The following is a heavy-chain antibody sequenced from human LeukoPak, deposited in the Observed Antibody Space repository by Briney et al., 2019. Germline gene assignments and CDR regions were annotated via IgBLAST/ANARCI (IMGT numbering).Heavy chain of an antibody. J-gene: IGHJ3*02. CDR3: ARELGRYYDSSEEAFDI. CDR2: IYYSGST. D-gene: IGHD3-22*01. Sequence: SETPSLTCTVSGGSISSYYWSWIRQPPGKGLEWIGYIYYSGSTNYNPSLKSRVIISVDTSKNQFSLKLTSVTTADTAVYYCARELGRYYDSSEEAFDIWGQGTMVTVSS. CDR1: GGSISSYY. V-gene: IGHV4-59*12.